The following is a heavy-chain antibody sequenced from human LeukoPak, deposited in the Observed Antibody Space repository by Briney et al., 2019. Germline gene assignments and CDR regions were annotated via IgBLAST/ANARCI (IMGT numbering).Heavy chain of an antibody. D-gene: IGHD2/OR15-2a*01. Sequence: GGSLRLSCAASGFTFSTYRMHWVRQAPGKGLVWVSHINSDVRSTSYADSVQGRFIISRDNARNTLYLQMNTLRDEDTAVYYCTRGNSPYFDAYDIWGQGTMVTVSS. CDR2: INSDVRST. CDR3: TRGNSPYFDAYDI. CDR1: GFTFSTYR. J-gene: IGHJ3*02. V-gene: IGHV3-74*01.